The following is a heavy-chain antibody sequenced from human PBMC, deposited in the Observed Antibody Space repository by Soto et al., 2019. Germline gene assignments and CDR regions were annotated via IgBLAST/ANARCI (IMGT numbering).Heavy chain of an antibody. V-gene: IGHV3-7*04. CDR3: ARENYFDY. J-gene: IGHJ4*02. CDR1: GFTFRNFW. Sequence: GGSLRLSCVASGFTFRNFWVGWLRQTPEKGLEWVANIKPDGSEKYYVDSVKGRFTISRDNAKNSLYLQMNSLRAEDTAVYYCARENYFDYWGQGTLVTVSS. CDR2: IKPDGSEK.